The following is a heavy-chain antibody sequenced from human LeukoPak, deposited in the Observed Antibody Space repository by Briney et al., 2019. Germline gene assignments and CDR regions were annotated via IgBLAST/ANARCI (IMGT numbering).Heavy chain of an antibody. J-gene: IGHJ4*02. CDR3: ARSGTDYGDYDFRYYFDY. CDR1: GYSFTSYW. D-gene: IGHD4-17*01. CDR2: IYPGDSDT. Sequence: PGESLKISCKGSGYSFTSYWIGWVRQMPGKGLEWMGIIYPGDSDTRYSPSFQGQVTISADKSISTAYLQWSSLKASDTAMYYCARSGTDYGDYDFRYYFDYWGQGTLVTVSS. V-gene: IGHV5-51*01.